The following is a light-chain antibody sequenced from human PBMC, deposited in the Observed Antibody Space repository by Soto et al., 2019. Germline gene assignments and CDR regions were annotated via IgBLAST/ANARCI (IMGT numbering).Light chain of an antibody. Sequence: EIVLTQSPATPSLSPGERATLSGRDSQSVSSYLAWYQQKPGQAPRLLIYDASNRATGIPARFSGSGSGTDFTLTISSLEPEDFAVYYCQQRSNWPRTFGQGTKVEIK. CDR2: DAS. CDR3: QQRSNWPRT. CDR1: QSVSSY. J-gene: IGKJ1*01. V-gene: IGKV3-11*01.